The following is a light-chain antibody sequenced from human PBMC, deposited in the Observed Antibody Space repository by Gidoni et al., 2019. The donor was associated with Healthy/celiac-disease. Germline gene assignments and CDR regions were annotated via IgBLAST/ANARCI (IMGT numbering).Light chain of an antibody. CDR2: YDS. CDR3: QVWDSSSDHVV. V-gene: IGLV3-21*04. Sequence: SYVLTQPPSVSVAPGKTARIACGGKNIGSKSVHWYQQKPGQAPVLVIYYDSDRPSGIPERFSASNSGNTATLTISGVEAGDEADYYCQVWDSSSDHVVFGGGTKLTVL. J-gene: IGLJ2*01. CDR1: NIGSKS.